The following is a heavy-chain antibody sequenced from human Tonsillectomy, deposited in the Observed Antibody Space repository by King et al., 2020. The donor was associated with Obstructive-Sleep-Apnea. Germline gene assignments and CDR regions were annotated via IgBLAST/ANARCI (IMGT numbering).Heavy chain of an antibody. V-gene: IGHV3-30*03. Sequence: VQLVESGGGVVQPGRSLRLSCAASGFTFSSYGMHWVRQAPGKGLEWVAIISYGGSNKYYADSVKGRFTISRDNSKNTLHLQMNSLRAEDTAVYYCSSGYVFFDYWGQGTLVTVSS. CDR3: SSGYVFFDY. J-gene: IGHJ4*02. D-gene: IGHD3-22*01. CDR1: GFTFSSYG. CDR2: ISYGGSNK.